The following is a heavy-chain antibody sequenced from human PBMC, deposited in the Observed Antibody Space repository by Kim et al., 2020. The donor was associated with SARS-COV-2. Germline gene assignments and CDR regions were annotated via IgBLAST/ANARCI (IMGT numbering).Heavy chain of an antibody. CDR2: ISAYNGNT. J-gene: IGHJ3*02. CDR1: GYTFTSYG. V-gene: IGHV1-18*01. D-gene: IGHD1-7*01. CDR3: ARDRGDNWNYKAFDI. Sequence: ASVKVSCKASGYTFTSYGISWVRQAPGQGLEWMGWISAYNGNTNYAQKLQGRVTMTTDTSTSTAYMELRSLRSDDTAVYYCARDRGDNWNYKAFDIWGQGTMVTVSS.